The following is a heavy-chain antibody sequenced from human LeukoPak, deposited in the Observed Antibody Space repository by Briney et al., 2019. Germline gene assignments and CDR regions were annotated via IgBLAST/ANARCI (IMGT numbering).Heavy chain of an antibody. Sequence: SETLSLTCTVSGGSISSSSYYWGWIRQPPGKGLEWIGSIYYSGSTYYNPSLKSRVTISVDTSKSQFSLKLSSVTAADTAVYYCAKDRYYDSSGGNLFDYWGQGTLVTVSS. CDR2: IYYSGST. D-gene: IGHD3-22*01. CDR3: AKDRYYDSSGGNLFDY. CDR1: GGSISSSSYY. V-gene: IGHV4-39*07. J-gene: IGHJ4*02.